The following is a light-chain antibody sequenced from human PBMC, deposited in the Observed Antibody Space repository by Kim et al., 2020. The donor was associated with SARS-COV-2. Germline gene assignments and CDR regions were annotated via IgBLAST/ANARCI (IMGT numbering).Light chain of an antibody. V-gene: IGKV1-9*01. Sequence: SASVGDRVTITCRASQDINSYLAWYQQKPGTAPKLLIHTASTLKSGVPSRFSGSGSGTEFTLTISSLQPEDFATYYCHQLNNAPYTFGQGTKLEIK. CDR2: TAS. CDR1: QDINSY. J-gene: IGKJ2*01. CDR3: HQLNNAPYT.